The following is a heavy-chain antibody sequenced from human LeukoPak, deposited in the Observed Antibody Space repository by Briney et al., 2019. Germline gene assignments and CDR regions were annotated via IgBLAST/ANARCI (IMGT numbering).Heavy chain of an antibody. D-gene: IGHD6-13*01. J-gene: IGHJ4*02. V-gene: IGHV3-23*01. CDR3: AKAPYSSSWYYFDY. CDR2: ISGSGGST. Sequence: GGSLRLSCAGSGFTFSDFWMTRVRQTPGKGLEWVSAISGSGGSTYYADSVKGRFTISRDNSKNTLYLQMNSLRAEDTAVYYCAKAPYSSSWYYFDYWGQGTLVTVSS. CDR1: GFTFSDFW.